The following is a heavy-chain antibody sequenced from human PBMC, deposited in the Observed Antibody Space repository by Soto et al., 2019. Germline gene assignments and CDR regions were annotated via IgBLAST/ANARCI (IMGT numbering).Heavy chain of an antibody. D-gene: IGHD2-15*01. CDR1: GFTFNTYT. V-gene: IGHV3-23*01. CDR2: IGAGGDS. Sequence: GGSLRLSCAASGFTFNTYTMNWVRQAPGKGLEWVSGIGAGGDSYYADSVKGRFTISRDNSENTLYLQMNSLRAEDTAIYYCAKDRHPGGIWSFDFWGQGTLVTVSS. CDR3: AKDRHPGGIWSFDF. J-gene: IGHJ4*02.